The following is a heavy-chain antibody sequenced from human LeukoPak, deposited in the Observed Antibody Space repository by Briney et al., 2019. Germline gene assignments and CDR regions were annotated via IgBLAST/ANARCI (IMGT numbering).Heavy chain of an antibody. Sequence: SETLSLTCSVSGGSITSYYWSWIRQPPAKGLEWIGYSSPTGSTNNNPTLTIRAPVSVYTAKNLFSLDLDPLTAAATAAYFCARRNVSRWYSSDWGQGNLVTVSS. D-gene: IGHD2-21*01. V-gene: IGHV4-4*09. CDR1: GGSITSYY. CDR3: ARRNVSRWYSSD. J-gene: IGHJ1*01. CDR2: SSPTGST.